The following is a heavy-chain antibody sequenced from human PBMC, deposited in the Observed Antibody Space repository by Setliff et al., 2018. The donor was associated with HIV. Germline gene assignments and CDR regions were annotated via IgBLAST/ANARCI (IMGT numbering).Heavy chain of an antibody. CDR3: ARGLTTVTAVDY. J-gene: IGHJ4*01. D-gene: IGHD4-17*01. V-gene: IGHV1-2*02. CDR1: GYTFTVYY. CDR2: INTNSGDT. Sequence: ASVKVSCKASGYTFTVYYIHWVRQAPGQGLEWMGWINTNSGDTNYAQKFQGRVTMTRDTSISTAYMELTRLRSDDTAVYYCARGLTTVTAVDYWGHGPLVTVSS.